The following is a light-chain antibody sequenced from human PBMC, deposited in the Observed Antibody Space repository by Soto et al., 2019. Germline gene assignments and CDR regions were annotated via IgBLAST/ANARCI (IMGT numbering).Light chain of an antibody. J-gene: IGLJ1*01. V-gene: IGLV2-14*01. CDR3: CSYTTSNTRQIV. CDR1: SSDVGGYNY. Sequence: QSALTQPASVSGSPGQSITISCTGTSSDVGGYNYVSWYQQHPGEAPKFMIYDVRNRPSGVSNRFSGSKSGNTASLTISGLQAEDEADYYCCSYTTSNTRQIVFGTGTKLTVL. CDR2: DVR.